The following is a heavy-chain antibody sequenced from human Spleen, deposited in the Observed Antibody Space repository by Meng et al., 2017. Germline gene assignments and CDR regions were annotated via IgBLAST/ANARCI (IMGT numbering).Heavy chain of an antibody. D-gene: IGHD1-26*01. V-gene: IGHV1-46*01. CDR2: INPSGSGT. CDR1: GYTFTSYY. Sequence: ASVMVFCKASGYTFTSYYTHWVRQAPGQGLEWMGIINPSGSGTNYAQKFQGRVTMTRDTSTNTVYMELSSLRSEDTAIYYCAREGGDSGSPDYWGQGTLVTVSS. CDR3: AREGGDSGSPDY. J-gene: IGHJ4*02.